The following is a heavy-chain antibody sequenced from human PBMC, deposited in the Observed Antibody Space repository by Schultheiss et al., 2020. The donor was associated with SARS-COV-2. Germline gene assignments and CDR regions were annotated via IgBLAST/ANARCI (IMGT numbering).Heavy chain of an antibody. Sequence: GGSLRLSCAASGFTFSSYWMSWVRQAPGKGLEWVSAISGSGGSTYYPDSMKGRFTISRDNSKNTLYLQMNSLRAEETAVYYCARDTNYDFWGYGMDVWGQGTTVTVSS. V-gene: IGHV3-23*01. J-gene: IGHJ6*02. D-gene: IGHD3-3*01. CDR3: ARDTNYDFWGYGMDV. CDR1: GFTFSSYW. CDR2: ISGSGGST.